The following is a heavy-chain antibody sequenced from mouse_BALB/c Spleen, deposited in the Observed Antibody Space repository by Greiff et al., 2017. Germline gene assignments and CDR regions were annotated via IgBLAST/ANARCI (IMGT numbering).Heavy chain of an antibody. V-gene: IGHV1S22*01. CDR1: GYTFTSYW. Sequence: LQQPGSELVRPGASVKLSCKASGYTFTSYWMHWVKQRPGQGLEWIGNIYPGSGSTNYDEKFKSKATLTVDTSSSTAYMQLSSLTSEDSAVYYCIRLGAMDYWGQGTSVTVSS. CDR3: IRLGAMDY. CDR2: IYPGSGST. J-gene: IGHJ4*01.